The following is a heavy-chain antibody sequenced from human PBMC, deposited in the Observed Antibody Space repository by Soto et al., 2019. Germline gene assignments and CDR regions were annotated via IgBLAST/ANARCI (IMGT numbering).Heavy chain of an antibody. J-gene: IGHJ5*02. CDR2: IYPGDSDT. Sequence: PGESLKISCKGSGYSFTSYWIGWVRQMPGKGLEWMGIIYPGDSDTRYSPSFQGQVTISADKSISTAYLQWSSLKASDTAMYYCARLRLLRRGGYCISTSCPGWSWFDPWGQGTLVTVSS. CDR3: ARLRLLRRGGYCISTSCPGWSWFDP. D-gene: IGHD2-2*01. V-gene: IGHV5-51*01. CDR1: GYSFTSYW.